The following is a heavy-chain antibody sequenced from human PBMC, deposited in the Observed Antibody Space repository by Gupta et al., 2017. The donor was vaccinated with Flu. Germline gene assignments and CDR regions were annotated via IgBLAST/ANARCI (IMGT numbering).Heavy chain of an antibody. CDR1: GYMFSGYA. CDR3: ARGNPTGWEVLRSDS. J-gene: IGHJ5*01. V-gene: IGHV1-3*01. Sequence: QVHLVQSGAEVKKPGAAVKVSCRASGYMFSGYAIHWVRQAPGQSLEWLGWITPFNVRTKYSQKFQGRVTISADTPASTAYLELSGLTSEDTAVYFCARGNPTGWEVLRSDSCGQGTLITVSS. D-gene: IGHD1-26*01. CDR2: ITPFNVRT.